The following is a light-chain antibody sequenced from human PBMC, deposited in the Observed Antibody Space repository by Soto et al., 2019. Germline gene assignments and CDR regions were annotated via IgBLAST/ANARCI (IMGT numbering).Light chain of an antibody. V-gene: IGLV3-21*02. J-gene: IGLJ1*01. CDR3: QVWDSDNNPFYV. CDR1: NIESKS. Sequence: SYELTQPPTMSVAPGQTARITSGGNNIESKSVNWYQQKPGQAPVLVVYDDSDRPSGIPERFSGSNSGNTATLIINTAEAGDEADYYCQVWDSDNNPFYVFGAGTKVTVL. CDR2: DDS.